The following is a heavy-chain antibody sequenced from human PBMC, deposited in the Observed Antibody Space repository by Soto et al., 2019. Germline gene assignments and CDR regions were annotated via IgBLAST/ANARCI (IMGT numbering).Heavy chain of an antibody. J-gene: IGHJ6*02. Sequence: QVQLVESGGGVVQPGRSLRLSCAASGFTFSSYGMHWVRQAPGKGLEWVAVISYDGSNKYYADSVKGRFTISRDNSKNTLYLQMNSLRAEDTAVYYCAKETWVTMIVVVIHYGMDVWDQGTTVTVSS. CDR3: AKETWVTMIVVVIHYGMDV. V-gene: IGHV3-30*18. CDR2: ISYDGSNK. CDR1: GFTFSSYG. D-gene: IGHD3-22*01.